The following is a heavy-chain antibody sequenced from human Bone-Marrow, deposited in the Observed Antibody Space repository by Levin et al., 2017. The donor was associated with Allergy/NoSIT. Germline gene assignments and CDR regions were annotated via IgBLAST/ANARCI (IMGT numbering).Heavy chain of an antibody. CDR1: GFTFTSHA. Sequence: GGSLRLSCAGSGFTFTSHAIHWVRQAPGKGLEWVAVSSYDGSEEYYADSVKGRFSISRDNSNNTVYLQINNLRFEDTAVYYCSTTILVDHFFDCWGQGTLVIVSS. V-gene: IGHV3-30*03. CDR2: SSYDGSEE. J-gene: IGHJ4*02. D-gene: IGHD2-8*02. CDR3: STTILVDHFFDC.